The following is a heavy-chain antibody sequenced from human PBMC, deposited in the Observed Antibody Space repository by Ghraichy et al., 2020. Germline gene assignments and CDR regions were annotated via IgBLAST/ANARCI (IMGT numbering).Heavy chain of an antibody. V-gene: IGHV4-38-2*02. D-gene: IGHD2-8*02. Sequence: SETLSLTCSVSNYSISSGYHWAWVRQRPGKGLEWIANIFHSGSTTYNPSLQSRVTISVDTSRNQFYLRLRSVTAADTAVYHCTREDRLLLVHWGPGSQVTVSS. J-gene: IGHJ4*02. CDR1: NYSISSGYH. CDR3: TREDRLLLVH. CDR2: IFHSGST.